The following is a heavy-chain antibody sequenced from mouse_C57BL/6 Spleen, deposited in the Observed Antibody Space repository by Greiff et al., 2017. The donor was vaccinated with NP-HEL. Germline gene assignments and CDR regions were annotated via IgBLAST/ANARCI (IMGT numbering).Heavy chain of an antibody. Sequence: VQLQQPGAELVMPGASVKLSCKASGYTFTSYWMHWVKQRPGQGLEWIGEIDPSDSYTNYNQKFKGKSTLTVDKSSSTAYMQLSSLTSEDSAVYYCAASPEGGNYAWYFDVWGTGTTVTVSS. CDR1: GYTFTSYW. CDR2: IDPSDSYT. J-gene: IGHJ1*03. D-gene: IGHD2-1*01. CDR3: AASPEGGNYAWYFDV. V-gene: IGHV1-69*01.